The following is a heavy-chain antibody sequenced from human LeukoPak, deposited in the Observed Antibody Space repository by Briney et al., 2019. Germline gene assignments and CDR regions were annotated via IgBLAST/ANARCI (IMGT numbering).Heavy chain of an antibody. CDR2: IGAYNGNT. D-gene: IGHD6-13*01. J-gene: IGHJ6*02. CDR1: GYTLTSYG. V-gene: IGHV1-18*01. Sequence: GASVKVSCKASGYTLTSYGISWVRQAPGQGLEWMGWIGAYNGNTNYAQKLQGRVTMTTDTSTSTAYMELRSLRSDDTAVYCCARVVGQQLGLGYYYGMDVWGQGTTVTVSS. CDR3: ARVVGQQLGLGYYYGMDV.